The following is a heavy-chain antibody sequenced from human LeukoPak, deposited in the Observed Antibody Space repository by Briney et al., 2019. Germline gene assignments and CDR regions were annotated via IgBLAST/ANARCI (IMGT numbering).Heavy chain of an antibody. CDR3: ARAQLRITIFGVVTPAFDY. CDR1: GYTFTGYY. J-gene: IGHJ4*02. D-gene: IGHD3-3*01. Sequence: ASVKVSCKASGYTFTGYYMHWVRQAPGQGLEWMGRINPNSGGTNYAQKFQGRVTMTRDTSISTAYMELSRLRPDDTAVYYCARAQLRITIFGVVTPAFDYWGQGTLVTVSS. V-gene: IGHV1-2*06. CDR2: INPNSGGT.